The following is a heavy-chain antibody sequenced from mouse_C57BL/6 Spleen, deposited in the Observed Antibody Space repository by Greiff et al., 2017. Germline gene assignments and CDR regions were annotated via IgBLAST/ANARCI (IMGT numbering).Heavy chain of an antibody. J-gene: IGHJ4*01. CDR2: IRNKANGYTT. CDR3: VKALDGYLYAMDY. D-gene: IGHD2-3*01. Sequence: EVQGVESGGGLVQPGASLRLSCAASGFTFTDYYMSWVRQPPGKAPEWLALIRNKANGYTTEYTASVKGRFTISRDNSQNILYLQMNTLRAEDSATYYCVKALDGYLYAMDYWGQGTSVTVSS. V-gene: IGHV7-4*01. CDR1: GFTFTDYY.